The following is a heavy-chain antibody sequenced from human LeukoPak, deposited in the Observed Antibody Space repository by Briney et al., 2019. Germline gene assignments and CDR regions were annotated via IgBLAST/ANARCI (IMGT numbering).Heavy chain of an antibody. CDR2: INPNSGGI. D-gene: IGHD3-3*01. CDR3: ARSGYYDFWSGSDAFDI. Sequence: ASVKVSCKASGYTFTGYYMHWVRQAPGQGLEWMGWINPNSGGINYAQKFQGRVTMTRDTSISTAYMELSSLRSEDTAVYYCARSGYYDFWSGSDAFDIWGQGTMVTVSS. J-gene: IGHJ3*02. V-gene: IGHV1-2*02. CDR1: GYTFTGYY.